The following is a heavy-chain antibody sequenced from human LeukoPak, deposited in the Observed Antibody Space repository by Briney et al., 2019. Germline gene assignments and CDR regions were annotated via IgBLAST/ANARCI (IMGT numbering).Heavy chain of an antibody. CDR3: ATTGNFYDMDV. D-gene: IGHD1-1*01. CDR2: SSTVTGNI. V-gene: IGHV3-48*04. CDR1: GFAFISTS. J-gene: IGHJ6*03. Sequence: AGGSLRLSCAASGFAFISTSIHWVRQAPGKGLKWLSYSSTVTGNIYYADSVKGRFTISRDNAKSSLYLQMSSLRAEDTAVYFCATTGNFYDMDVWGKGTTLTVSS.